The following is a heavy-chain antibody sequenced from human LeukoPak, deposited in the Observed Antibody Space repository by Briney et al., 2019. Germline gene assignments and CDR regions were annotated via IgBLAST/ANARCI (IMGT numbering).Heavy chain of an antibody. Sequence: GGSLRLSCAASGFTFSSYAMSWVRQAPGKGLEWVSAICGSGGCTCYADSVKGRFTISRDNSKNTLYLQMNSLRAEDTAVYYCAKDRNIAARGAHDYWGQGTLVTVFS. D-gene: IGHD6-6*01. V-gene: IGHV3-23*01. J-gene: IGHJ4*02. CDR2: ICGSGGCT. CDR3: AKDRNIAARGAHDY. CDR1: GFTFSSYA.